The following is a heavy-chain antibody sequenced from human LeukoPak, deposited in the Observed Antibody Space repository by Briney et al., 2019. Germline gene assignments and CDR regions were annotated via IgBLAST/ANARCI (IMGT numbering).Heavy chain of an antibody. J-gene: IGHJ5*02. CDR1: GGSFSGYY. Sequence: SETLSLTCAVYGGSFSGYYWSWIRQPPGKGLEWIGEIKYSGSTNYYPSLKRRVTISVDKSKNQFSLKLSSVTAADTAVYYCARVGFLGTNHWGQGTLVTVSS. D-gene: IGHD7-27*01. V-gene: IGHV4-34*01. CDR2: IKYSGST. CDR3: ARVGFLGTNH.